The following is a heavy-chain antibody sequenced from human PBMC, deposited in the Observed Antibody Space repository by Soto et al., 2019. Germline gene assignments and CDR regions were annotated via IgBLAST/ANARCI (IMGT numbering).Heavy chain of an antibody. Sequence: EVQLVQSGAEVKKPGKSLRISCRTSGYTFNDYYITWVRQVPGKGLEWLGRIDPSDSYTHYSPSSEGHVTISEDKSLNTAYLQWSSLGVSDTAIYYCARQGHGSSASFPFDYWGQGTLVTVSS. CDR2: IDPSDSYT. V-gene: IGHV5-10-1*03. CDR3: ARQGHGSSASFPFDY. CDR1: GYTFNDYY. D-gene: IGHD1-26*01. J-gene: IGHJ4*02.